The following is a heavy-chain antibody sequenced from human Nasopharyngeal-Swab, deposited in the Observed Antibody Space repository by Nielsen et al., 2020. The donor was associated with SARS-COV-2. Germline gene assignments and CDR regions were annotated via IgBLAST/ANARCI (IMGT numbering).Heavy chain of an antibody. V-gene: IGHV3-74*01. CDR3: SRDLWGAYGY. Sequence: GESLKISCAASGFTLSWYWMHWVRQVPGKGLVWVARISDDENTINYADSVKGRFTISRDYAKNTLYLQMNNLRAEDTAIYYCSRDLWGAYGYWGQGTLVTVSS. CDR2: ISDDENTI. J-gene: IGHJ4*02. D-gene: IGHD3-16*01. CDR1: GFTLSWYW.